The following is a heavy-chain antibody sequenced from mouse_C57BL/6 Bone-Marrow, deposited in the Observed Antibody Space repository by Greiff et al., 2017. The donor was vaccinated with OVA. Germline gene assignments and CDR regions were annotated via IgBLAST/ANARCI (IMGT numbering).Heavy chain of an antibody. CDR2: IRLKSDNYAT. D-gene: IGHD1-1*01. V-gene: IGHV6-3*01. CDR1: GFTFSNYW. Sequence: EVKLEESGGGLVQPGGSMKLSCVASGFTFSNYWMNWVRQSPEKGLEWVAQIRLKSDNYATHYAESVKGRFTISRDDSKSSVYLQMNNLRAEDTGIYYCTAYYYGSSYLFDYWGQGTTLTVSS. CDR3: TAYYYGSSYLFDY. J-gene: IGHJ2*01.